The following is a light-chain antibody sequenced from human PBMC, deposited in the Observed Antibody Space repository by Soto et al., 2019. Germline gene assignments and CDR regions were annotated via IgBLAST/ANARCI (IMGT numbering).Light chain of an antibody. CDR1: QSVSIH. V-gene: IGKV3-15*01. J-gene: IGKJ1*01. CDR2: DTS. Sequence: ETVMTQSPGTLSVSLGERATLSCRASQSVSIHLAWYQQKPGQAPRLLIYDTSTRATGIPARFSGSGSGTEFTLTISSVEPEDFAVYYCQQYGSSGTFGQGTKVDI. CDR3: QQYGSSGT.